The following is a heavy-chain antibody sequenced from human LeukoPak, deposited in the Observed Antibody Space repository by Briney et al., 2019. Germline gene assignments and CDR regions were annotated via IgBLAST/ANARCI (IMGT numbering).Heavy chain of an antibody. D-gene: IGHD6-13*01. Sequence: PGGSLRLSCEASGYTFHDYAMHWVRHAPGKGLEWVSDISWNSGSIGYADSVKGRFTISRDNGKNSLYLQMKSLSTEDTALYYCAKDMGRYSSSWYRGIDYWGQGALVTVSS. V-gene: IGHV3-9*01. CDR3: AKDMGRYSSSWYRGIDY. CDR1: GYTFHDYA. J-gene: IGHJ4*02. CDR2: ISWNSGSI.